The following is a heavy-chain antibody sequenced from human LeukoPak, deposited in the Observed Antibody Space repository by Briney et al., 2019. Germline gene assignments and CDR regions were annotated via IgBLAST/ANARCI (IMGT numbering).Heavy chain of an antibody. V-gene: IGHV3-23*01. D-gene: IGHD4-17*01. J-gene: IGHJ4*02. Sequence: GGSLRLSCAASGFTFYSYAMNWVRQAPGKGLEWVSTFSGSGGSTYYADSVKGRFTISRDNSKNTLYLQMNSLRAEDTAVYYCAKEPDDYGHDYWGQGTLVTVSS. CDR2: FSGSGGST. CDR1: GFTFYSYA. CDR3: AKEPDDYGHDY.